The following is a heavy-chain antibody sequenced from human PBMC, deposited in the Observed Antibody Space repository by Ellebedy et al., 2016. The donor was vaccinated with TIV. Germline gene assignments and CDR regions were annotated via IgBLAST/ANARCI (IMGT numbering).Heavy chain of an antibody. V-gene: IGHV3-30*18. Sequence: GESLKISXTASGFTFRRFRMHWVRQAPGKGLEWVGFISSDGSKKHYADSVEGRFTISRDNSQNTVFVQMNSLRVEDTAVYYCAKPSDPNPGYSASWATYFDYWGQGTLVTVS. CDR1: GFTFRRFR. D-gene: IGHD6-13*01. CDR2: ISSDGSKK. J-gene: IGHJ4*02. CDR3: AKPSDPNPGYSASWATYFDY.